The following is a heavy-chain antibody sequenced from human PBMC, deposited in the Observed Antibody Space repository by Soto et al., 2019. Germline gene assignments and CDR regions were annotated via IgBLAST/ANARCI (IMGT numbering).Heavy chain of an antibody. CDR1: GFSVSTSGVG. CDR2: IYWDDDK. Sequence: QITLMESGPTLVKPTQTLTLTCTCSGFSVSTSGVGVGWIRQPPGKAPECLAVIYWDDDKRYNPSLKSRLTITKDTSENQVVLTMTNMDPVDTATYYCAQRRVGYGETGALGAWGHGTLVTVSS. D-gene: IGHD4-17*01. CDR3: AQRRVGYGETGALGA. V-gene: IGHV2-5*02. J-gene: IGHJ4*01.